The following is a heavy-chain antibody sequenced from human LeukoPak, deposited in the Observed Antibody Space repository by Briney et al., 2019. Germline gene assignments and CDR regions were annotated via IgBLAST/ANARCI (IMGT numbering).Heavy chain of an antibody. D-gene: IGHD2-15*01. CDR2: ISASGST. J-gene: IGHJ4*02. CDR3: AKRGEGYCSGSSCYNPPDIDY. Sequence: GGSLRLSCAASGFSFSSYAMSWVRQAPGKGLEWVSHISASGSTYYADSVKGRFTISRDNTKNTLSLQMNSLRAEDAAVYYCAKRGEGYCSGSSCYNPPDIDYWGQGTLVIVSS. V-gene: IGHV3-23*01. CDR1: GFSFSSYA.